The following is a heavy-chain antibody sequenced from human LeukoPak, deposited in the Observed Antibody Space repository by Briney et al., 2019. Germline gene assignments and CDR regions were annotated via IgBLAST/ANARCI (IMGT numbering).Heavy chain of an antibody. CDR1: GGSISSSSYY. CDR3: ARDPFRSSFDS. V-gene: IGHV4-61*02. CDR2: INTSGGT. Sequence: SETLSLTCTVSGGSISSSSYYWNWIRQPAGKGLEWIGRINTSGGTSYNPSLKSRVTMSVDTSKNQFSLKLNSVTAADTAVYYCARDPFRSSFDSWGQGTLVTVSS. D-gene: IGHD1-26*01. J-gene: IGHJ4*02.